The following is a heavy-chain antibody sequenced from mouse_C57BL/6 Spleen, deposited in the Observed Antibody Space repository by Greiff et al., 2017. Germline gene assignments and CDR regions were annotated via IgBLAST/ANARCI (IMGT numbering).Heavy chain of an antibody. D-gene: IGHD2-5*01. CDR3: ARPDYSNLGFAY. Sequence: QVQLKQPGAELVKPGASVKLSCKASGYTFTSYWMHWVKQRPGRGLEWIGRIDPNSGGTKYNEKFKSKATLTVDKPSSTAYMQLSSLTSEDSAVYYCARPDYSNLGFAYWGQGTLVTVSA. CDR2: IDPNSGGT. V-gene: IGHV1-72*01. CDR1: GYTFTSYW. J-gene: IGHJ3*01.